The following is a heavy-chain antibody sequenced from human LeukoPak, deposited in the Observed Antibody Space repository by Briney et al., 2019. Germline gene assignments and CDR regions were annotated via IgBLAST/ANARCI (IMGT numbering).Heavy chain of an antibody. D-gene: IGHD6-6*01. CDR3: ARDGQLGGFDY. CDR1: GFTFSSYG. J-gene: IGHJ4*02. Sequence: GGSLRLSCAASGFTFSSYGMHWVRQAPGKGLEWVAFIRYDGSSKYYADSVKGRFTISRDNSKNTLYLQMNSLRAEDTAVYYCARDGQLGGFDYWGQGTLVTVSS. V-gene: IGHV3-30*02. CDR2: IRYDGSSK.